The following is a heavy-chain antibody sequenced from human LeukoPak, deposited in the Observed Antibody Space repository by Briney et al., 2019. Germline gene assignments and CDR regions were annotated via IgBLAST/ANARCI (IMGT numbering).Heavy chain of an antibody. CDR1: GFTFSSYA. CDR2: ISGSGGST. J-gene: IGHJ4*02. CDR3: AKTVGQWLRYYFDY. Sequence: GGSLRLSCAASGFTFSSYAMSWVGQAPGKGLEWVSAISGSGGSTYYADSVKGRFTISRDNSKNTLYLQLSSLRAEDTAVYYCAKTVGQWLRYYFDYWGQGTLVTVSS. V-gene: IGHV3-23*01. D-gene: IGHD6-19*01.